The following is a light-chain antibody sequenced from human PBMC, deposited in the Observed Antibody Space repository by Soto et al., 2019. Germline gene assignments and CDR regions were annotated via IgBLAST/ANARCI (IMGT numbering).Light chain of an antibody. CDR1: SSDVGGYNY. Sequence: QSALTQPASVSGSPGQSMTISCTGTSSDVGGYNYVSWYQQHPGKAPKPMIYDVSNRPSGVSNRFSGSKSGNTASLTISGLQAEDEADYYCSSYTSSSTRVFGGGTKLTVL. CDR3: SSYTSSSTRV. J-gene: IGLJ2*01. CDR2: DVS. V-gene: IGLV2-14*01.